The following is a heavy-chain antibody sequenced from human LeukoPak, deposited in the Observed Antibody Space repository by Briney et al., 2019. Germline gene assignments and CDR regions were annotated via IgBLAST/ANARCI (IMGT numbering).Heavy chain of an antibody. CDR2: ISSSSSYI. D-gene: IGHD6-13*01. CDR1: GFTFSSYS. CDR3: ASRFPGIAAAGSSLDYYYYGMDV. V-gene: IGHV3-21*01. J-gene: IGHJ6*02. Sequence: PGGSLRLSCAASGFTFSSYSMNWVRQAPGKGLEWVSSISSSSSYIYYADSVKGRFTISRDNAKNSLYLQMNSLRAEDTAVYYCASRFPGIAAAGSSLDYYYYGMDVWGQGTTVTVSS.